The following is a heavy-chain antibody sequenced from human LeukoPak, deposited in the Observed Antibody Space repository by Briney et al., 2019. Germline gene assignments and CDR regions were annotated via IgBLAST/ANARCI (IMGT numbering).Heavy chain of an antibody. CDR3: ALRDGYNLYYFDY. CDR1: GVTFSSYG. Sequence: GGSLRLSCAASGVTFSSYGMHWVRQAPGKGLEWVAVISYDGSNKYYADSVKGRFTISRDNSKNTLYLQMNSLRAEDTAVYYCALRDGYNLYYFDYWGQGALVTVSS. CDR2: ISYDGSNK. J-gene: IGHJ4*02. V-gene: IGHV3-30*03. D-gene: IGHD5-24*01.